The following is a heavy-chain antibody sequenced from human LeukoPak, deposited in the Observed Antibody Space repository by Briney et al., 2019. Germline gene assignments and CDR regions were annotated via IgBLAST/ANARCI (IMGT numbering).Heavy chain of an antibody. Sequence: ASVKVSCKASGYTFTGYYMHWVRQAPGQGLEWMGWISAYNGNTNYAQKLQGRVTMTTDTSTSTAYMELRSLRSDDTAVYYCARDYQYQLLYFPNWFDPWGQGTLVTVSS. V-gene: IGHV1-18*04. D-gene: IGHD2-2*01. CDR2: ISAYNGNT. J-gene: IGHJ5*02. CDR1: GYTFTGYY. CDR3: ARDYQYQLLYFPNWFDP.